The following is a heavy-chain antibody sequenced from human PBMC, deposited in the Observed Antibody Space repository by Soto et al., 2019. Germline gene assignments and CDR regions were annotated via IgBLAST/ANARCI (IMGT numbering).Heavy chain of an antibody. V-gene: IGHV4-59*08. CDR1: GGSFSGYD. CDR3: ARHPGIAVGTYYFDY. D-gene: IGHD6-19*01. CDR2: IYYSGST. Sequence: SETLSLTYAVYGGSFSGYDWSRIRQPPGKGLEWIGYIYYSGSTNYNPSLKSRVTISVDTSKNQFSLKLSSVTAADTAVYYCARHPGIAVGTYYFDYWGQGTLVTVSS. J-gene: IGHJ4*02.